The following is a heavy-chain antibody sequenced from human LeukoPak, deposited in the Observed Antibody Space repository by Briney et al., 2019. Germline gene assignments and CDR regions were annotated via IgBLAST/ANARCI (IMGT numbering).Heavy chain of an antibody. V-gene: IGHV3-21*01. Sequence: GGSLRLSCAASGFTFSSYSMNWVRQAPGKGLEWVSSISSSSTYIYYADSVKGRFTISRDNAKNSLYLQMNSMRAEDTAVYYCARDWDGNSYFDYWGQGTLVTVSS. J-gene: IGHJ4*02. CDR1: GFTFSSYS. D-gene: IGHD4-23*01. CDR2: ISSSSTYI. CDR3: ARDWDGNSYFDY.